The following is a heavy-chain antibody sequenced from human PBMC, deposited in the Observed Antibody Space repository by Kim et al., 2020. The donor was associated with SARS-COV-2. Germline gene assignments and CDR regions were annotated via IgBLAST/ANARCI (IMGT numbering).Heavy chain of an antibody. V-gene: IGHV3-74*01. CDR2: INSDGSST. CDR3: AREDDYVWGSWRSLDY. Sequence: GGSLRLSCAASGFTFSSCWMHWVRQAPGKGLVWVSRINSDGSSTTYADSVKGRFTISRDNAKNTLYLQMNSLRAEDTAVYFCAREDDYVWGSWRSLDYWGQGTLVTVSS. J-gene: IGHJ4*02. CDR1: GFTFSSCW. D-gene: IGHD3-16*01.